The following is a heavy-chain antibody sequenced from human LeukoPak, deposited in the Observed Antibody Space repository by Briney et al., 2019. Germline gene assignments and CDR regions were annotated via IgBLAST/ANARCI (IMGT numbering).Heavy chain of an antibody. CDR3: AKDEGYYYDSSGYYYADY. J-gene: IGHJ4*02. CDR1: GFTFSSYG. D-gene: IGHD3-22*01. V-gene: IGHV3-30*02. CDR2: IRYDGGNK. Sequence: PGGSLRLSCAASGFTFSSYGMHWVRQAPGKGLEWVAFIRYDGGNKYYADSVKGRFTISRDNSKNTLYLQMNSLRAEDTAVYYCAKDEGYYYDSSGYYYADYWGQGTLVTVSS.